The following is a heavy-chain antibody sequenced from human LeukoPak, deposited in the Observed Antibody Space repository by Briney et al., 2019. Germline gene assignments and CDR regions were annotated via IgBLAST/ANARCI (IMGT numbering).Heavy chain of an antibody. CDR3: ARVGDARWNHWFDP. Sequence: GGSLRLSCAASGFTFSSYEMNWVRQAPGKGLEGVSYISSSGSTIYYADSVKGRFTISRDNAKNSLYLQMNSLRAEDTAVYYCARVGDARWNHWFDPWGQGTLVTVSS. CDR1: GFTFSSYE. V-gene: IGHV3-48*03. J-gene: IGHJ5*02. D-gene: IGHD3-10*01. CDR2: ISSSGSTI.